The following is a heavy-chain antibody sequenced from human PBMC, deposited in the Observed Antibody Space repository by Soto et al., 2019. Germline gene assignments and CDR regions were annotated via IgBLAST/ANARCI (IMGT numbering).Heavy chain of an antibody. CDR3: ARDSDSSTWYVVYGMDV. V-gene: IGHV3-21*01. Sequence: PGGSLRLSCAASGFTFSDYSLNWVRQAPGKGLEWVSSIGSSPGYMSYADSVRGRFTISRDNAKNSIYLEMNSLRAEDAGVYYCARDSDSSTWYVVYGMDVWGQGTTVTVSS. J-gene: IGHJ6*02. CDR1: GFTFSDYS. CDR2: IGSSPGYM. D-gene: IGHD6-13*01.